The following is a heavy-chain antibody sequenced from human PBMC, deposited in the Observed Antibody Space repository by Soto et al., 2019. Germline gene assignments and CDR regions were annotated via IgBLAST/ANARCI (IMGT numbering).Heavy chain of an antibody. CDR3: ARRAIHYYDSSCYWSFHD. D-gene: IGHD3-22*01. J-gene: IGHJ1*01. CDR1: VCAFTRYG. Sequence: SVNVCCKSSVCAFTRYGRSWVRQAPGQGLEWIGWISAYNGNTNYAQKLQGRFTMTTDTSTSTAYMELRSLISDDTAVYYCARRAIHYYDSSCYWSFHDWAQGTLVPVSP. CDR2: ISAYNGNT. V-gene: IGHV1-18*01.